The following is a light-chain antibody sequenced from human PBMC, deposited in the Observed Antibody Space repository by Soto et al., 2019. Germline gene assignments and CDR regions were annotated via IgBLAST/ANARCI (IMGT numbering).Light chain of an antibody. Sequence: DIQMTQSPSSLSASVGDRVTITCQASQDITNYLNWYQQKPGKAPSLLIYDASNLETGVPSRFSGSGSGTDFTFTISSLQPEDIATYYCQQYDTLRVTFGPGTKVDI. CDR1: QDITNY. V-gene: IGKV1-33*01. CDR3: QQYDTLRVT. CDR2: DAS. J-gene: IGKJ3*01.